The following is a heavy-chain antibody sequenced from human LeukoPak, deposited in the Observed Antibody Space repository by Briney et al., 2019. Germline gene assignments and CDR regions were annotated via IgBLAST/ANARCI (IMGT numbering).Heavy chain of an antibody. V-gene: IGHV3-23*01. D-gene: IGHD6-19*01. Sequence: PGGSLRLSCAASGFTFSSYAMSWVGQAAGKGLEGVAAISGSGGSTYYADSVKGRFTISRDNSKNTLYLQMNSLRAEDTAVYYCAKDEGSGWSNWFDPWGQGTLVTVSS. CDR1: GFTFSSYA. J-gene: IGHJ5*02. CDR3: AKDEGSGWSNWFDP. CDR2: ISGSGGST.